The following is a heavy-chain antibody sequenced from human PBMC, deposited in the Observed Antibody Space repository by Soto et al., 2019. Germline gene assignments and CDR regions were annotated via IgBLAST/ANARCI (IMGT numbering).Heavy chain of an antibody. V-gene: IGHV4-34*01. CDR2: INHSGST. CDR3: ARAEPQSWFDP. D-gene: IGHD1-1*01. CDR1: GGSFSGYY. Sequence: PSETLSLTCAVYGGSFSGYYWSWIRQPPGKGLEWIGEINHSGSTNYNPSLKGRVTISVDTSKNQFSLKLSSVTAADTAVYYCARAEPQSWFDPWGQGTLVTVSS. J-gene: IGHJ5*02.